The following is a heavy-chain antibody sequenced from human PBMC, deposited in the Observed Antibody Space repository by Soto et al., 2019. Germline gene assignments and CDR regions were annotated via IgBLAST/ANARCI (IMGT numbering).Heavy chain of an antibody. Sequence: ASVKVSCKVSGYTLTELSMHWVRQAPGKGLEWMGGFDPEYGETIYAQKFQGRVTMTEDTSTGTAYMELSSLRSEDTAVYYCARALKDIAAATRYYGMDVWGQGTTVTV. CDR3: ARALKDIAAATRYYGMDV. CDR2: FDPEYGET. D-gene: IGHD2-15*01. J-gene: IGHJ6*02. CDR1: GYTLTELS. V-gene: IGHV1-24*01.